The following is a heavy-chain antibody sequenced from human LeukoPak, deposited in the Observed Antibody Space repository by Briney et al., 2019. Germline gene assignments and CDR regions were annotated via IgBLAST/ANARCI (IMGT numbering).Heavy chain of an antibody. J-gene: IGHJ4*02. D-gene: IGHD5-12*01. CDR1: GFPFSSYA. V-gene: IGHV3-23*01. CDR2: IRGCVGST. CDR3: AKDPRAPGIRLYYFDY. Sequence: GRSLRLSCAAPGFPFSSYAMSWVRQAPGKGLEWASAIRGCVGSTYYADSVKGRFTISRDNSKNTLYLQMNSLRAEDTAVYYCAKDPRAPGIRLYYFDYWGQGTLVTVSS.